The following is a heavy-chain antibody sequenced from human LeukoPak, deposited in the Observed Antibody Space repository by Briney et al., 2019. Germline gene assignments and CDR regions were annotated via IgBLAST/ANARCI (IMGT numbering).Heavy chain of an antibody. CDR2: IKSKTDGGTT. Sequence: GGSLRLSCEASGFTFSSYWMSWVRQAPGKGLEWVGRIKSKTDGGTTDYAAPVKGRFTISRDDSKNTLYLQMNSLKTEDTAVYYCTTDHDILTGYYPFDYWGQGTLVTVSS. V-gene: IGHV3-15*01. D-gene: IGHD3-9*01. CDR1: GFTFSSYW. CDR3: TTDHDILTGYYPFDY. J-gene: IGHJ4*02.